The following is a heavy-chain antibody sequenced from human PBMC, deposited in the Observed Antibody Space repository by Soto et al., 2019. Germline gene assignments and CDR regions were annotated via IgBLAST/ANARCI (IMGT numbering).Heavy chain of an antibody. J-gene: IGHJ4*02. CDR2: IYWNDDK. CDR3: AHSPPDIVLMVYGVYFDY. D-gene: IGHD2-8*01. V-gene: IGHV2-5*01. CDR1: GFSLSTSGVG. Sequence: QITLKESGPTLVKPTQTLTLTCTFSGFSLSTSGVGVGWIRQPPGKALEWLALIYWNDDKRYSPSLKSRLTITKYTSKNQVVLTMTNMDPVDTATYYCAHSPPDIVLMVYGVYFDYWGQGTLVTVSS.